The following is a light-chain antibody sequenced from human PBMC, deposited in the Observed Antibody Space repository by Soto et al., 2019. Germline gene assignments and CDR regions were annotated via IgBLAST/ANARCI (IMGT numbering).Light chain of an antibody. Sequence: QLVLTQSPSASASLGASVKLTCTLRSGHSSYAIAWHQQQPEKGPRYLMKLNSDGSHNKGDGIPDRLSGSSSGAERYLTISSLQSEDEADYYCQTWGTGIQVFGGGTKLTVL. CDR3: QTWGTGIQV. V-gene: IGLV4-69*01. J-gene: IGLJ2*01. CDR2: LNSDGSH. CDR1: SGHSSYA.